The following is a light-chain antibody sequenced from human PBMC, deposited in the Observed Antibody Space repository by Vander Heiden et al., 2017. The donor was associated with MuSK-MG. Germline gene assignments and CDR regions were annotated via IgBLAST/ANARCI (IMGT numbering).Light chain of an antibody. CDR1: QSVSSSY. V-gene: IGKV3-20*01. CDR2: GAS. CDR3: QQYGSEAWT. J-gene: IGKJ1*01. Sequence: EIVLTQSPDTLSLSPGERATLSCRASQSVSSSYLAWYQQRPGQAPRLLIYGASSRATGIPDRFSGSGSGTDFTLTISRMEPEDFAVYYCQQYGSEAWTFGPGTKVEIK.